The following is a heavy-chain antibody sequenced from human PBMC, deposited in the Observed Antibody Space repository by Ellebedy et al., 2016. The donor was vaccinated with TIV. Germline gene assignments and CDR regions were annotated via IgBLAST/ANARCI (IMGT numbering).Heavy chain of an antibody. Sequence: ASVKVSCKASGGTFSSYAISWVRQAPGQGLEWMGRIIPILGIANYAQKFQGRVTITADKSTSTAYMELSSLRSEDTAVYYCARARSGQIKGFDYWGQGTLVTVSS. V-gene: IGHV1-69*04. CDR3: ARARSGQIKGFDY. CDR2: IIPILGIA. J-gene: IGHJ4*02. D-gene: IGHD2-15*01. CDR1: GGTFSSYA.